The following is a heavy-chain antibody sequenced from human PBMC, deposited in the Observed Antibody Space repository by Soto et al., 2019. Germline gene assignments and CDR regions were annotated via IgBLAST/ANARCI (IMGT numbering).Heavy chain of an antibody. CDR1: GFTFDDYA. CDR3: VKDESINWYSGHFRH. V-gene: IGHV3-9*01. J-gene: IGHJ1*01. Sequence: GGSLRLSCAASGFTFDDYAMHWVRQVPGKGLGWVSGINWNSGSIGYGDSVKGRFAISRDNAKNSLHLQMNSLSAEDTAFYYCVKDESINWYSGHFRHWGQGTLVTVSS. D-gene: IGHD6-13*01. CDR2: INWNSGSI.